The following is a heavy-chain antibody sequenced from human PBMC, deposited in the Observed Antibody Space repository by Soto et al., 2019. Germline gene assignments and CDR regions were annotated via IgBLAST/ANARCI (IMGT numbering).Heavy chain of an antibody. CDR1: GFSFSSYA. D-gene: IGHD3-10*01. V-gene: IGHV3-23*01. CDR3: AKEFMVRGVPPLSFGMDV. Sequence: PGGSLRLSCAAPGFSFSSYAMSWVRQAPGKGLEWVSGISGSGGSTYYADPVKGRFTISRDNSKNTLYLQVNSLRAEDTALYYCAKEFMVRGVPPLSFGMDVWGQGTTVTGSS. CDR2: ISGSGGST. J-gene: IGHJ6*02.